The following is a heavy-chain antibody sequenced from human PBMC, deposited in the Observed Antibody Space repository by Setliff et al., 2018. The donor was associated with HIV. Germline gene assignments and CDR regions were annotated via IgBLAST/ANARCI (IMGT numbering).Heavy chain of an antibody. Sequence: SETLSLTCIVSGGSFSSYFWSWIRQSPGKGLEWIGNIYDTGKINYNPPLKGRVTMSIDMSEDQFSLNLRSVTAADTATYYCARVLFGQSGSYKNYYFDYWGQGTLVTVSS. V-gene: IGHV4-59*01. CDR3: ARVLFGQSGSYKNYYFDY. CDR2: IYDTGKI. CDR1: GGSFSSYF. J-gene: IGHJ4*02. D-gene: IGHD3-10*01.